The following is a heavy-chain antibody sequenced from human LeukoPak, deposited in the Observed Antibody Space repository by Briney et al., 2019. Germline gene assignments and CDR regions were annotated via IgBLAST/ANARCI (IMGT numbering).Heavy chain of an antibody. CDR1: GYTFTTYA. V-gene: IGHV1-3*04. Sequence: ASVKVSCKASGYTFTTYAIHWVRQAPGQRLEWMGWTNTGNGNTKHSQNFQGRVTITRDTSASTAYMELSSLRSEDTAVYYCARHSLTYPAGFDYWGQGALVTVSS. J-gene: IGHJ4*02. D-gene: IGHD2/OR15-2a*01. CDR2: TNTGNGNT. CDR3: ARHSLTYPAGFDY.